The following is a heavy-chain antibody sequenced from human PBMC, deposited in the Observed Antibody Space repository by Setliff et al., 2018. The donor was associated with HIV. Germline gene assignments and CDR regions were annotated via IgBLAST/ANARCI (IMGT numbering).Heavy chain of an antibody. Sequence: GGSLRLSCAASGFTFNSYAMHWVRQAPGKGLQWVSVISYDGNNKKYADSVKGRFTISRDNSENTLYLQMNSLRAEDTAVYYCARGGFGVVIIERLGVDYWGQGTKVTVSS. J-gene: IGHJ4*02. CDR2: ISYDGNNK. D-gene: IGHD3-3*01. CDR3: ARGGFGVVIIERLGVDY. V-gene: IGHV3-30*04. CDR1: GFTFNSYA.